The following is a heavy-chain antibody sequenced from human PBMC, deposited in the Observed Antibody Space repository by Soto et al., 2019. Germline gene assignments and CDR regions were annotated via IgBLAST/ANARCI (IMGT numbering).Heavy chain of an antibody. V-gene: IGHV4-4*07. CDR2: IHISGIT. CDR3: ARNYLEDWFDP. D-gene: IGHD3-10*01. Sequence: SETLSLTCTVSGGSISSYYWSWIRQPAGKGLECIGRIHISGITNYNPSLKSRVTMSVDTSKNQFSLKLSSVTAADTAVYYCARNYLEDWFDPWGQGTLVTVSS. J-gene: IGHJ5*02. CDR1: GGSISSYY.